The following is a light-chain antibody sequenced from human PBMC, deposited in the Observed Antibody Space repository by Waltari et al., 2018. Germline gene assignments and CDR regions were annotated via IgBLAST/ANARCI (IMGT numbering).Light chain of an antibody. CDR1: ESVSSSY. CDR2: DAS. CDR3: QQYGSSPFT. J-gene: IGKJ4*01. Sequence: EIVLTQSPATLSLSPGERATLSCRASESVSSSYLAWYQQKPGQAPRLLIYDASSRATGFPDRFSGSGSGTDFTLTISRLEPEDFAVYYCQQYGSSPFTFGGGTKVEIK. V-gene: IGKV3-20*01.